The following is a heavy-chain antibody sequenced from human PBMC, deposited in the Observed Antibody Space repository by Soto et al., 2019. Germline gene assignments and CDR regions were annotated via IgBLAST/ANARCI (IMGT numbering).Heavy chain of an antibody. J-gene: IGHJ6*03. Sequence: GGSLRLSCAASGFTFSSYGMHWVRQAPGKGLEWVAVISYDGSNKYYADSVKGRFTISRDNSKNTLYLQMNSLRAEDTAVYYCAKDSGYCSSTSCPENDYYYYYMDVWGKGTTVTVSS. V-gene: IGHV3-30*18. CDR3: AKDSGYCSSTSCPENDYYYYYMDV. CDR2: ISYDGSNK. D-gene: IGHD2-2*01. CDR1: GFTFSSYG.